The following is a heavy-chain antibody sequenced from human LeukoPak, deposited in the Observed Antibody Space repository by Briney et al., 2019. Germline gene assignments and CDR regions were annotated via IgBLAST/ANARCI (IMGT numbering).Heavy chain of an antibody. CDR1: GGSISGYY. CDR2: IYYSGST. CDR3: ARSVVALYWYFDL. V-gene: IGHV4-59*01. J-gene: IGHJ2*01. D-gene: IGHD2-15*01. Sequence: SETLSLTCTVSGGSISGYYYNWIRQPPGQGLEWIGYIYYSGSTNYNPSLKSRVTISLDTSKDQFSLKLSSVTTADTAVYYCARSVVALYWYFDLWGRGTLVTVSS.